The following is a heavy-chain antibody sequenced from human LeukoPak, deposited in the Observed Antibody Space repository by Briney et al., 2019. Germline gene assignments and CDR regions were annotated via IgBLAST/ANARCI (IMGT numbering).Heavy chain of an antibody. Sequence: GGSLRLSCATSGFTLSSYSMNWVRQAPGKGLEWVSYISSGSTTIYYADSVEGRFTISRDNAMNSLYLQMNSLRAEDTAVYYCARDVEQWLVRVYYFDYWGQGTLVTVSS. V-gene: IGHV3-48*01. CDR1: GFTLSSYS. CDR3: ARDVEQWLVRVYYFDY. D-gene: IGHD6-19*01. J-gene: IGHJ4*02. CDR2: ISSGSTTI.